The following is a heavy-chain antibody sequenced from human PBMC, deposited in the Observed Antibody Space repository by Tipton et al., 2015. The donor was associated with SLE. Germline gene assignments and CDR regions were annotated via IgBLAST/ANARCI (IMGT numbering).Heavy chain of an antibody. D-gene: IGHD6-19*01. J-gene: IGHJ6*02. CDR3: ARVGWQQVFSHYYYGMDV. CDR2: IKQDGSEK. CDR1: GFTFSSYW. Sequence: SLRLSCAASGFTFSSYWMSWVRQAPGKGLEWVANIKQDGSEKYYVDSVKGRFTISRDNAKNSLYLQMNSLRAEDTAVYYCARVGWQQVFSHYYYGMDVWGQGTTVTVSS. V-gene: IGHV3-7*01.